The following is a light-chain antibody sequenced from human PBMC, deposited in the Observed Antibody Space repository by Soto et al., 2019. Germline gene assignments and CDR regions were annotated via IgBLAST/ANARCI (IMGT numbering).Light chain of an antibody. V-gene: IGLV2-14*01. CDR1: SSEIGSYNY. CDR3: LSYTGRRTSYV. J-gene: IGLJ1*01. CDR2: GVS. Sequence: QSALTPPASVSGSPGQSITIACRGTSSEIGSYNYVPWYQQFPGKTPKFLIYGVSTRPSWVSSRFSGSKSGNTAALTISGRQAEDEADDYCLSYTGRRTSYVCGSGTKVPVL.